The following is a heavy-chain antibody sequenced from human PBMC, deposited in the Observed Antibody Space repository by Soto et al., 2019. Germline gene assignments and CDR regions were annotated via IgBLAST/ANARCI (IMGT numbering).Heavy chain of an antibody. Sequence: PSETLSLTCAVYGGSFSGYYWSWIRQPPGKGLEWIGEINHSGSTNYNPSLKSRVTISVDTSKNQFSLKLSSVTAADTAVYYCARIRRKLVVVRGNWFDPWGQGTLVTVSS. D-gene: IGHD2-2*01. J-gene: IGHJ5*02. CDR1: GGSFSGYY. CDR3: ARIRRKLVVVRGNWFDP. V-gene: IGHV4-34*01. CDR2: INHSGST.